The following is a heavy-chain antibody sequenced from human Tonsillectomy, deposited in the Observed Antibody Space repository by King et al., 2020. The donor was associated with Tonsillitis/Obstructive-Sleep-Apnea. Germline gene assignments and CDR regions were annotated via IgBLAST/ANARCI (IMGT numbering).Heavy chain of an antibody. CDR2: INSDGSST. V-gene: IGHV3-74*01. D-gene: IGHD6-13*01. CDR3: ARVIAATVGLTDY. J-gene: IGHJ4*02. Sequence: VQLVESGGGLVQPGGSLRLSCAASGFTFSSYWMHWVRQAPGKGVVWVSRINSDGSSTSYADAVKGRFTISRDNAKNTLYLQMNRLRAEDTAVYYCARVIAATVGLTDYWGQGTLVTVSS. CDR1: GFTFSSYW.